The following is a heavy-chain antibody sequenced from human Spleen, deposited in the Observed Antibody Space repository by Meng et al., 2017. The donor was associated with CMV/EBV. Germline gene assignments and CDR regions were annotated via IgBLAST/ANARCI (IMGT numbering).Heavy chain of an antibody. CDR1: GYTFTSYY. CDR2: INPSGGST. CDR3: ASRPATIRHYYYGMDV. V-gene: IGHV1-46*01. Sequence: ASVKVSCKASGYTFTSYYMHWVRQAPGQGLEWMGIINPSGGSTSYAQKFQGRVTITADRSTSTAYMELSSLRSEDTAVYYCASRPATIRHYYYGMDVWGQGTTVTVSS. D-gene: IGHD5-24*01. J-gene: IGHJ6*02.